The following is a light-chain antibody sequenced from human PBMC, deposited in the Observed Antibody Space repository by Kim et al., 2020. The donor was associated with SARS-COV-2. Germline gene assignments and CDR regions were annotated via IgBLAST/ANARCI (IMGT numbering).Light chain of an antibody. Sequence: APINCKSSQTVLHSSNNKNYLAWFQQKPGQRPKVLIYWASTRESGVPDRFSGSGSGTDFTLAISSLQAEDVAVYYCQQYYTTPLTFGGGTKVDIK. V-gene: IGKV4-1*01. J-gene: IGKJ4*01. CDR3: QQYYTTPLT. CDR2: WAS. CDR1: QTVLHSSNNKNY.